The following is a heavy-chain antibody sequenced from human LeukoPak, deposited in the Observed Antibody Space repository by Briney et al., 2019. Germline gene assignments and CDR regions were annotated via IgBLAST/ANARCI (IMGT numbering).Heavy chain of an antibody. CDR1: GFTFDDYG. CDR2: INWNGGST. CDR3: AREDYYYGSGSPLGAFDI. Sequence: PGGSLRLSCAASGFTFDDYGMSWVRQAPGKGLEWVSGINWNGGSTGYADPVKGRFTISRDNAKNSLYLHMNSLRAEDTALYYCAREDYYYGSGSPLGAFDIWGQGTMVTVSS. V-gene: IGHV3-20*04. D-gene: IGHD3-10*01. J-gene: IGHJ3*02.